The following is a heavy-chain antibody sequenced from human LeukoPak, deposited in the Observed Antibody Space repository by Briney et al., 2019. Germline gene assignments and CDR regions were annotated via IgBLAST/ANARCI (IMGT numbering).Heavy chain of an antibody. CDR2: INYSGST. CDR3: TRDEAIFGAGYYYGMDV. V-gene: IGHV4-31*03. D-gene: IGHD3-3*01. Sequence: SETLSLTCTVSGGSISSGGHYWSWIRQHPGKGLEWIGYINYSGSTYYNPSLKSRVTISVDTSQNQFSLKLSSVTAADTAVYYCTRDEAIFGAGYYYGMDVWGQGTTVTVSS. J-gene: IGHJ6*02. CDR1: GGSISSGGHY.